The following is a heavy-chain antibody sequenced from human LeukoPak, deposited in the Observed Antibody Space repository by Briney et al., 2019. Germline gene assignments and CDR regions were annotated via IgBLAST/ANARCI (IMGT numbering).Heavy chain of an antibody. CDR1: AGSISSYY. CDR3: ARQALTTSYYYAMDV. CDR2: IYYSGST. J-gene: IGHJ6*04. Sequence: SETLSLTCTVYAGSISSYYWSWIRQPPRKGLEWIGYIYYSGSTNYNPSLKSRVTISVDTSKNQFSLKLSSVTAADTAVYYCARQALTTSYYYAMDVWGKGTTVTVSS. D-gene: IGHD4-11*01. V-gene: IGHV4-59*01.